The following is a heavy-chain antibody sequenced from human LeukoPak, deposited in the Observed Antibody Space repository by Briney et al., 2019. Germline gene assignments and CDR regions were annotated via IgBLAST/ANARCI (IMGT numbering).Heavy chain of an antibody. CDR3: ARTKALGIVGAIDY. J-gene: IGHJ4*02. Sequence: PGGSLRPSCAASGFTVSSNYMSWVRQAPGKGLEWVSVIYSGGSTYYADSVKGRFTISRDNSKNTLYLQMNSLRAEDTAVYYCARTKALGIVGAIDYWGQGTLVTVSP. CDR1: GFTVSSNY. CDR2: IYSGGST. D-gene: IGHD1-26*01. V-gene: IGHV3-66*01.